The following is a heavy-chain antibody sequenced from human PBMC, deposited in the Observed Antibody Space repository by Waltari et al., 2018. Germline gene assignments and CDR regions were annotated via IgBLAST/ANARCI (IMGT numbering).Heavy chain of an antibody. Sequence: QVQLQESGPGLVKPSETLSLTCTVSGGSISSYYWSWIRQPPGKGLEWIGYIYYSGSTNYNPSLKSRVTISVDTSKNQFSLKLSSVTAADTAVYYCARYVVVNDYFDYWGQGTLVTVSS. D-gene: IGHD3-22*01. CDR3: ARYVVVNDYFDY. CDR2: IYYSGST. J-gene: IGHJ4*02. CDR1: GGSISSYY. V-gene: IGHV4-59*01.